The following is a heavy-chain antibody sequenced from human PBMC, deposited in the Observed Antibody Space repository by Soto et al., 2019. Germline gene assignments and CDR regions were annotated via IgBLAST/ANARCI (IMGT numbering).Heavy chain of an antibody. Sequence: QVQLVQSGAEVKKPGSSVKVSCKASGGTFSSYTISWVRQAPGQGLEWMGRIIPILGIANYAQKFQGRVTITADKSTSTAYMELSSLRSEDTAVYYCARDRLALGYCSSTSCSNWGQGTLFTVSS. CDR2: IIPILGIA. D-gene: IGHD2-2*01. CDR1: GGTFSSYT. J-gene: IGHJ4*02. CDR3: ARDRLALGYCSSTSCSN. V-gene: IGHV1-69*08.